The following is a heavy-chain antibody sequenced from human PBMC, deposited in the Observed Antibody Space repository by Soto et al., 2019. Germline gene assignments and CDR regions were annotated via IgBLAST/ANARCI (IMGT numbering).Heavy chain of an antibody. J-gene: IGHJ3*02. CDR2: INPSGGST. V-gene: IGHV1-46*03. D-gene: IGHD3-9*01. CDR3: ARVFRYFDWSHDAFDI. CDR1: GYTFTSYY. Sequence: GASVKVSCKASGYTFTSYYMHWVRQAPGRGLEWMGIINPSGGSTSYAQKFQGRVTMTRDTSTSTVYMELSSLRSEDTAVYYCARVFRYFDWSHDAFDIWGQGTMVTVSS.